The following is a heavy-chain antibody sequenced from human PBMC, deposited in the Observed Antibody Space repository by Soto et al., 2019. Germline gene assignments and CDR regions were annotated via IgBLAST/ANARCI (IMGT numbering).Heavy chain of an antibody. V-gene: IGHV3-23*01. CDR2: ISGSGGST. Sequence: HPGGSLRLSCAASGFTFSSYAMSWVRQAPGKGLEWVSAISGSGGSTYYADSVKGRFTISRDNSKNTLYLQMNSLRAEDTAVYYCAKVRTMVRGVTAPSNWFDPWGQGTLVTVSS. CDR3: AKVRTMVRGVTAPSNWFDP. D-gene: IGHD3-10*01. J-gene: IGHJ5*02. CDR1: GFTFSSYA.